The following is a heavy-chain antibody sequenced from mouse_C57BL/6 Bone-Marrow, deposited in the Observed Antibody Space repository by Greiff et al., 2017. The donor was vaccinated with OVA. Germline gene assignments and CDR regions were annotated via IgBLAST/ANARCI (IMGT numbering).Heavy chain of an antibody. V-gene: IGHV1-55*01. D-gene: IGHD2-5*01. CDR1: GYTFTSYW. CDR2: IYPGSGST. J-gene: IGHJ4*01. CDR3: ASYSNYGFYAMDY. Sequence: VQLQQPGAELVKPGASVKMSCKASGYTFTSYWITWVKQRPGQGLEWIGDIYPGSGSTNYNEKFKSKATLTVDTSSSTAYMQLSSLTSEDSAVYYCASYSNYGFYAMDYWGQGTSVTVSS.